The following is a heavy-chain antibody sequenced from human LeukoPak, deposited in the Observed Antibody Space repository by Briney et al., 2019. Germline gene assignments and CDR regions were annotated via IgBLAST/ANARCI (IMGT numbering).Heavy chain of an antibody. CDR2: IYTSGST. Sequence: SETLSLTCTVSGGSISRYYWSWLRQPGGKGVEWIGRIYTSGSTKYNPSLKSRVTMSVDTSKNQFSLKLSSVTAADTAVYYCARADVDSVIGAFDFWGQGTMVTVSS. CDR3: ARADVDSVIGAFDF. CDR1: GGSISRYY. V-gene: IGHV4-4*07. D-gene: IGHD2-21*01. J-gene: IGHJ3*01.